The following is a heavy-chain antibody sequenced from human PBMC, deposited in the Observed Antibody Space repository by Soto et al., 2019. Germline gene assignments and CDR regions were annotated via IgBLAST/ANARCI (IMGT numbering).Heavy chain of an antibody. D-gene: IGHD3-9*01. V-gene: IGHV3-7*03. CDR1: GFTFSSYW. Sequence: EVQLVESGGGLVQPGGSLRLFCAASGFTFSSYWMSWVRQAPGKGLEWVANIKQDGSEKYYVDSVKGRFTISRDNAKNSLYLQMNSLRAEDTAVYYCARDNDILTGYWWFDPWGQGTLVTVSS. J-gene: IGHJ5*02. CDR2: IKQDGSEK. CDR3: ARDNDILTGYWWFDP.